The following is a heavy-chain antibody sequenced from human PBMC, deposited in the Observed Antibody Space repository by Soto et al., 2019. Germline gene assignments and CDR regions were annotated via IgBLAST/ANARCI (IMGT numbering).Heavy chain of an antibody. J-gene: IGHJ1*01. CDR3: ARELDYYDSSGMVFQH. CDR1: GYTFTSYG. D-gene: IGHD3-22*01. Sequence: AASVKVSCKASGYTFTSYGISWVRQAPGQGLEWMGWISAYNGNTNYAQKLQGRVTMTTDTSTSTAYMELRSLRSDDTAVYYCARELDYYDSSGMVFQHWGQGTLVTVSS. CDR2: ISAYNGNT. V-gene: IGHV1-18*01.